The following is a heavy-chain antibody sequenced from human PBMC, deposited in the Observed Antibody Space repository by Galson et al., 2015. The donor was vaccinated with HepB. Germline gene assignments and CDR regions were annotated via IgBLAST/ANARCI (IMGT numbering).Heavy chain of an antibody. CDR1: GYNLINFG. V-gene: IGHV1-18*01. D-gene: IGHD2-2*02. J-gene: IGHJ4*02. CDR3: ARARYSASPPEY. CDR2: ISGYNDNT. Sequence: QSGAEVKKPGASVKVSCEASGYNLINFGISWVRQAPGQGLEWMGWISGYNDNTNYAEKFQGRITMTTDTSTSTTYMELRSLRLDDTALYYCARARYSASPPEYWGQGTLVTVSS.